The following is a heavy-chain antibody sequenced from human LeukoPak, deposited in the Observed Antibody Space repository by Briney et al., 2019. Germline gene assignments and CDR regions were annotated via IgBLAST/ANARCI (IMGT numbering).Heavy chain of an antibody. CDR2: ISTDGSTT. CDR1: GFTFSSYW. V-gene: IGHV3-74*01. Sequence: GGSLRLSCAASGFTFSSYWMHWVRQAPGKGLVWVSRISTDGSTTSYEDSVKGRFTISRDNAKNTVYLQMNSLRAEDTAVYYCARTQYYFDYWGQGTLVTVSS. CDR3: ARTQYYFDY. J-gene: IGHJ4*02.